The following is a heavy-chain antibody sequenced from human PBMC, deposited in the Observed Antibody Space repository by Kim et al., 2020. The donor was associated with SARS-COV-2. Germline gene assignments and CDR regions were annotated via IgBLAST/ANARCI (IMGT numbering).Heavy chain of an antibody. Sequence: GGSLRLSCTASAFTFNNYGMNWVRQAPGKGLQWVSVISGTTDDTSYADSVKGRFTISRDNSKNTVYLQMNHLRAEDTAVYYCASKSIPATGPHSFYFDFWGQGTLVTVSS. CDR2: ISGTTDDT. V-gene: IGHV3-23*01. CDR1: AFTFNNYG. D-gene: IGHD6-13*01. J-gene: IGHJ4*02. CDR3: ASKSIPATGPHSFYFDF.